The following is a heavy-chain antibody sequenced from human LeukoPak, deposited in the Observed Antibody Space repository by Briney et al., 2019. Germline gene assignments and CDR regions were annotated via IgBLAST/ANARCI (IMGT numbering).Heavy chain of an antibody. V-gene: IGHV1-46*01. D-gene: IGHD4-11*01. CDR1: GHTFTSYY. Sequence: ASVKVSCKASGHTFTSYYMHWVRQAPGQGLEWMGIINPSGGSTSYAQKFQGRVTMTRDMSTSTVYMELSSLRSEDTAVYYCARDDYSNYYLDYWGQGTLVTVSS. J-gene: IGHJ4*02. CDR3: ARDDYSNYYLDY. CDR2: INPSGGST.